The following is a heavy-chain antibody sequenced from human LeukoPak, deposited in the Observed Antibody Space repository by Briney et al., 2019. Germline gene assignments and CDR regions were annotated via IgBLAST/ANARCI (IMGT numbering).Heavy chain of an antibody. CDR1: GGSISSSSYY. Sequence: SETLSLTCTVSGGSISSSSYYWGWIRQPPGKGLEWIGSIYYSGSTYYNPSLKSRVTISVDTSKNQFSLKLSSVTAADTAVYYCARAPRKGVAARPGWFDPWGQGTLVTVSS. CDR2: IYYSGST. J-gene: IGHJ5*02. D-gene: IGHD6-6*01. CDR3: ARAPRKGVAARPGWFDP. V-gene: IGHV4-39*01.